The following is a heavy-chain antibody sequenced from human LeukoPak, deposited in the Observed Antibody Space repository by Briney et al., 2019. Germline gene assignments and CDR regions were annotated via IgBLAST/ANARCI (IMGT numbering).Heavy chain of an antibody. V-gene: IGHV3-7*03. CDR2: IKQDGGEI. CDR3: AKYSGSYYYPPNWDS. Sequence: GGSLRLSCAASGFTFSSYWMHWVRQAPGKGLEWVANIKQDGGEIYYVDSVKGRFTISRDNAKNSLYLQMNSLRAEDTAVYFCAKYSGSYYYPPNWDSWGQGTLVTVSS. CDR1: GFTFSSYW. J-gene: IGHJ4*02. D-gene: IGHD1-26*01.